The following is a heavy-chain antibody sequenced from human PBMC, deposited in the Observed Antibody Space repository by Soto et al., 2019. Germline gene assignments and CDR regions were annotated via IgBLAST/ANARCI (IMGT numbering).Heavy chain of an antibody. CDR1: GYTFTRNA. CDR3: ASRDPMVYASPFTGFDY. J-gene: IGHJ4*02. D-gene: IGHD2-8*01. CDR2: INAANGHT. Sequence: VQLVQSGTEVKMPGASVRLSCKASGYTFTRNAIHWVRQAPGQRLEWMGWINAANGHTSYSQKLQGRVTITRDTSATTGYMELSSLRSEDTAVYYCASRDPMVYASPFTGFDYWGQGTLVTVSS. V-gene: IGHV1-3*01.